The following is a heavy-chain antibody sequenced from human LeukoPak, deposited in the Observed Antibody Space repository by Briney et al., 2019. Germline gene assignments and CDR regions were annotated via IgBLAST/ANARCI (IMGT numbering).Heavy chain of an antibody. CDR1: GGSFSGYY. J-gene: IGHJ5*02. CDR3: ARGRHRWLDYNWFDP. D-gene: IGHD3-22*01. Sequence: PSETLSLTCAVYGGSFSGYYWSWIRQPPGKGLEWIGEINHSGSTNYNPSLKSRVTISVDTSKNQFSLKLSSVTAADTAVYYCARGRHRWLDYNWFDPWGQGTLVTVSS. V-gene: IGHV4-34*01. CDR2: INHSGST.